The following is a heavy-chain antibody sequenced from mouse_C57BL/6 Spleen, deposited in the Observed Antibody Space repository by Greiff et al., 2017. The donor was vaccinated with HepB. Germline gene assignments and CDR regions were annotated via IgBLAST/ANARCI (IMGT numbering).Heavy chain of an antibody. CDR2: IDPSDSET. Sequence: VQLQQSGAELVRPGSSVKLSCKASGYTFTSYWMHWVKQRPIQGLEWIGNIDPSDSETHYNQKFKDKATLTVDKSSSTAYMQLSSLTSEDSAVYYCARGNYYGNYFDVWGTGTTVTVSS. CDR3: ARGNYYGNYFDV. CDR1: GYTFTSYW. D-gene: IGHD1-1*01. V-gene: IGHV1-52*01. J-gene: IGHJ1*03.